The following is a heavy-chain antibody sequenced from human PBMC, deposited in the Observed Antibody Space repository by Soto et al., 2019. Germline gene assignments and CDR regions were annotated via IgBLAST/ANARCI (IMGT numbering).Heavy chain of an antibody. CDR3: ARDGNYDFWSGYSPFDY. V-gene: IGHV3-48*02. CDR2: ISSSSSTI. CDR1: GFTFSSYS. D-gene: IGHD3-3*01. J-gene: IGHJ4*02. Sequence: EVQLVESGGGLVQAAGSLRLSCAAYGFTFSSYSMNWVRQAPGKGLEWVSYISSSSSTIYYADSVKGRFTISRDNAKNSLYLQMNSLRNEDTAVYYCARDGNYDFWSGYSPFDYWGQGTLVTVSS.